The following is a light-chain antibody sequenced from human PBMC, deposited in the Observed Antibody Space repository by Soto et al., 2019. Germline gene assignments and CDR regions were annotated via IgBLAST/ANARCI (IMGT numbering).Light chain of an antibody. Sequence: QSALTQPASVSGSPGQSITISCTGTSSDVGGYDYVSWYQQHPGKAPKLMIYDVTNRTSGVSNRFSGSKSGNTASLTISGLQAEDEADYYCISYASINTDVFGTGTKLTVL. V-gene: IGLV2-14*01. CDR1: SSDVGGYDY. J-gene: IGLJ1*01. CDR2: DVT. CDR3: ISYASINTDV.